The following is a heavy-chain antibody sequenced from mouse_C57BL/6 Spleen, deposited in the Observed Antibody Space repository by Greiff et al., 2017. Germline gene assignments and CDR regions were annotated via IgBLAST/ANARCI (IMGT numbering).Heavy chain of an antibody. CDR3: ARWDYSNFDFDY. Sequence: VQLKQSGPELVKPGASVKISCKASGYSFTGYYMNWVKQSPEKSLEWIGEINPSTGGTTYNQKFKAKATLTVDKSSSTAYMQLKSLTSEDSAVYYCARWDYSNFDFDYWGQGTTLTVSS. V-gene: IGHV1-42*01. J-gene: IGHJ2*01. CDR1: GYSFTGYY. CDR2: INPSTGGT. D-gene: IGHD2-5*01.